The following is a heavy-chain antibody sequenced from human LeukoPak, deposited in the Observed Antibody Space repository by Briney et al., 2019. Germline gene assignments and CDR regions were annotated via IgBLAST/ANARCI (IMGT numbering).Heavy chain of an antibody. D-gene: IGHD3-9*01. J-gene: IGHJ4*02. CDR1: GYTFTSYY. Sequence: GASVKDSCLATGYTFTSYYMHWVRQPRSQELEGMGIINPSGCSTSNAQKFQGRVTMTRDTSKSTVYMELSRLRAEDTAVYYCARNGDFDWLSHLDYWGQGTLVTVSS. CDR2: INPSGCST. V-gene: IGHV1-46*01. CDR3: ARNGDFDWLSHLDY.